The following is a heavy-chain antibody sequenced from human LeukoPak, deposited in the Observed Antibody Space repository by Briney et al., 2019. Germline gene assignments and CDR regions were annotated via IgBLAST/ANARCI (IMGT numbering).Heavy chain of an antibody. Sequence: PSQTLSLTCIVSGGSISSGGYYWSWIRQHPGKGLEWIGYIYYSGSTYYNPSLKSRVTISVDTSKNQFSLKLSSVTAADTAVYYCARVPYGSGSRFDPWGQGTLVTVSS. D-gene: IGHD3-10*01. CDR3: ARVPYGSGSRFDP. V-gene: IGHV4-31*03. CDR1: GGSISSGGYY. CDR2: IYYSGST. J-gene: IGHJ5*02.